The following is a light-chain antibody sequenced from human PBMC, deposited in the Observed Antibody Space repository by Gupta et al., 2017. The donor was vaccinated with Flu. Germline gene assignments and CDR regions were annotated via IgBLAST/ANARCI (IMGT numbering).Light chain of an antibody. J-gene: IGKJ4*01. CDR1: QSVSTD. V-gene: IGKV3-15*01. CDR2: GAS. CDR3: QQYSRWPLT. Sequence: EIVMTQSPATLSLSPGERATLSCRASQSVSTDLAWYQQRPGQAPRLLIYGASTRATGIPARFSVSGSGTEFTLTISSLQSEDVAVYYCQQYSRWPLTFGGGTRVEIK.